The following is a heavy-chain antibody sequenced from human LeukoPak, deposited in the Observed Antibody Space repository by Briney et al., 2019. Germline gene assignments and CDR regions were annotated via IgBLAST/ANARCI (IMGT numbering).Heavy chain of an antibody. CDR2: ISSSGSTI. CDR1: GFTFSSYE. V-gene: IGHV3-48*03. J-gene: IGHJ6*03. Sequence: GGSLRLSCAASGFTFSSYEMNWVRPAPGKGLEWVSYISSSGSTIYYADSVKGRFTISRDNAKNSLYLQMNSLRAEDTAIYYCAKNGDRGAYCTGGTCYPYFYYYMDVWGKGTTVTI. CDR3: AKNGDRGAYCTGGTCYPYFYYYMDV. D-gene: IGHD2-15*01.